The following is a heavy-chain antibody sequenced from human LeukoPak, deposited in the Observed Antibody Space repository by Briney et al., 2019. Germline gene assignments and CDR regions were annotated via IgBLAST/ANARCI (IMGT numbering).Heavy chain of an antibody. V-gene: IGHV3-30*03. CDR2: IARDGGAK. Sequence: AGTSLRLSCVASGFSFSNHGVHWVRQAPGKGLEWVSVIARDGGAKFYADSVKGRFTLSRDNSKNMFFLQMNFLTVEDTAIYYCAREATWGQWYFDHWGQGTPVTVSS. J-gene: IGHJ4*02. CDR1: GFSFSNHG. D-gene: IGHD6-19*01. CDR3: AREATWGQWYFDH.